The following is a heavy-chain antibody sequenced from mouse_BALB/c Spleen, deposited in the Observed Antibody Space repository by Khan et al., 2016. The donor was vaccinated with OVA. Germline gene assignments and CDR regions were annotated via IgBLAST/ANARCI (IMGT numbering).Heavy chain of an antibody. V-gene: IGHV5-9-3*01. CDR2: ISSGGDNI. D-gene: IGHD1-1*01. J-gene: IGHJ3*01. Sequence: EVELVESGGDLVKPGGSLKISCSASGFTFSTYAMSWVRQTPEKRLEWVATISSGGDNIYYPDSVKGRFTISRDNAKNTLYLQMSSLRSEDTAMYYCARHNYGSFAYWGQGTLVTVSA. CDR3: ARHNYGSFAY. CDR1: GFTFSTYA.